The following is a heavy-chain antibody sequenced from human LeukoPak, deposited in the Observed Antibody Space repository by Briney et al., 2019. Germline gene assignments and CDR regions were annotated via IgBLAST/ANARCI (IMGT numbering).Heavy chain of an antibody. Sequence: SETLSLTCTVSGGSISSYYWSWIRQPPGKGLEWIGYIYTSGSTNYNPSLKSRVTISVDTSKNQFSLKLSSVTAADMAVYYCARHRRGGYNFFDYWGQGTLVTVSS. D-gene: IGHD5-24*01. CDR1: GGSISSYY. J-gene: IGHJ4*02. CDR3: ARHRRGGYNFFDY. V-gene: IGHV4-4*09. CDR2: IYTSGST.